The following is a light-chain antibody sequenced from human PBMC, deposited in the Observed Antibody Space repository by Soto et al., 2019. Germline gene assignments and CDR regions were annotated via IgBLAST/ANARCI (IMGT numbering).Light chain of an antibody. V-gene: IGLV2-23*01. CDR1: RGDIGRYNL. Sequence: QSALTQPASVSASPGQSITISCTGTRGDIGRYNLVSWYQQYPGKAPTLMIYEGNKRPSGVSYRFSASQSGNTASLTISGLQAEDEADYYCCSYAGSYIHYVFGTGTELTVL. CDR2: EGN. J-gene: IGLJ1*01. CDR3: CSYAGSYIHYV.